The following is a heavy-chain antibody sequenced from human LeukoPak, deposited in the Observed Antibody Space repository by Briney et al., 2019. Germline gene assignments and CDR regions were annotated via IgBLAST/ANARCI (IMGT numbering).Heavy chain of an antibody. Sequence: GGSLRLSCAASGFTFSSYAMSWVRQAPGKGLEWVSTITNSGSFAHYADSVKGRFTISRDNSKNTLSLQMNSLRAEDTAVYYCAKVGSSGYYEVIDYWGQGTLVTVSS. CDR3: AKVGSSGYYEVIDY. CDR1: GFTFSSYA. J-gene: IGHJ4*02. CDR2: ITNSGSFA. V-gene: IGHV3-23*01. D-gene: IGHD3-22*01.